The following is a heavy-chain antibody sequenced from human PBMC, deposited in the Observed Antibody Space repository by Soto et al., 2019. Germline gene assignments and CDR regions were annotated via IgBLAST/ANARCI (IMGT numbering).Heavy chain of an antibody. CDR3: ARGVGLYSGYDY. CDR2: INAGNGNT. D-gene: IGHD5-12*01. J-gene: IGHJ4*02. Sequence: ASVKVSCKASGYTFTSYAMHWVRQGPGQRLEWMGWINAGNGNTKYSQKFQGRVTITRDTSASTAYMELSSLRSEDTAVYYCARGVGLYSGYDYWGQGTLVTVSS. V-gene: IGHV1-3*01. CDR1: GYTFTSYA.